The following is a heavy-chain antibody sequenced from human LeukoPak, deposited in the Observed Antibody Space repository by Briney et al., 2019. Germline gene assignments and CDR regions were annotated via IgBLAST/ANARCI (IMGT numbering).Heavy chain of an antibody. CDR1: LYTLTSYC. D-gene: IGHD3-22*01. J-gene: IGHJ6*02. V-gene: IGHV1-18*01. Sequence: ASVQVSCQASLYTLTSYCNSWLRQAPAQGLEWMGLISAYNGNTNYAQKLQGRVTMTTDTSTSTAYMELRSLRSDDTAVYYCERDLNTYYYDSSGGYGMDVWGQGTTVTVSS. CDR2: ISAYNGNT. CDR3: ERDLNTYYYDSSGGYGMDV.